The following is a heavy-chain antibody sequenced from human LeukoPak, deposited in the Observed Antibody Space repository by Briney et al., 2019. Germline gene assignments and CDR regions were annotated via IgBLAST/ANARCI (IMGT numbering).Heavy chain of an antibody. CDR3: ARALYDILTGHPTYGMDV. CDR2: IIPILGIA. CDR1: GGTFSSYA. Sequence: ASVKVSCKAFGGTFSSYAISWVRQAPGQGLEWMGRIIPILGIANYAQKFQGRVTITADKSTSTAYMELSSLRSEDTAVYYCARALYDILTGHPTYGMDVWGQGTMVTVSS. V-gene: IGHV1-69*04. D-gene: IGHD3-9*01. J-gene: IGHJ6*02.